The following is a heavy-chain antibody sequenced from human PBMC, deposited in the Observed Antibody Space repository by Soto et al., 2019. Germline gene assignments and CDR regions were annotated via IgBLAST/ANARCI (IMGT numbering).Heavy chain of an antibody. Sequence: RLSSATSGLTFSNSGIHSFGQAPSNGLYWVAAISYDGTNKYYADSVKGRFTISRDNSKSTLYLQMNSLRAEDTAVYYCAKERTYYYDSSGYSHDAFDIWGQGTMVTVSS. CDR1: GLTFSNSG. V-gene: IGHV3-30*18. D-gene: IGHD3-22*01. J-gene: IGHJ3*02. CDR2: ISYDGTNK. CDR3: AKERTYYYDSSGYSHDAFDI.